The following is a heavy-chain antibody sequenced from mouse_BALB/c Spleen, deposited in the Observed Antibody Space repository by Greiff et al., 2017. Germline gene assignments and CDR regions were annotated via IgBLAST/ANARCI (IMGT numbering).Heavy chain of an antibody. D-gene: IGHD2-10*01. CDR1: GFTFSSFG. CDR2: ISSGSSTI. V-gene: IGHV5-17*02. J-gene: IGHJ2*01. CDR3: ARSYYGNYVDY. Sequence: EVKVVESGGGLVQPGGSRKLSCAASGFTFSSFGMHWVRQAPEKGLEWVAYISSGSSTIYYADTVKGRFTISRDKPKNTLFLQMTSLRSEDTAMYYCARSYYGNYVDYWGQGTTLTVSS.